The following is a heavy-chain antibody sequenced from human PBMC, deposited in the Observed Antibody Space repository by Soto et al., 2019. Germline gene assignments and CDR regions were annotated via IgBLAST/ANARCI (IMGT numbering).Heavy chain of an antibody. CDR2: ISYDGSNK. D-gene: IGHD1-26*01. J-gene: IGHJ4*02. CDR1: VFTLIGYG. Sequence: PWGSLRLSYSSSVFTLIGYGMHWVRQAPGKGLEWVAVISYDGSNKYYADSVKGRFTISRDNSKNPLYLQMNSLRAEDTAVYYCAKDRIVGATCLDYWGQGTLVTVSS. CDR3: AKDRIVGATCLDY. V-gene: IGHV3-30*18.